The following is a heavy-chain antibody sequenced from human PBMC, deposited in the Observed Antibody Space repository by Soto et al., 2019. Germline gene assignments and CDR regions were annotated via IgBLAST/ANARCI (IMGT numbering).Heavy chain of an antibody. J-gene: IGHJ5*02. CDR1: GASISSADYF. D-gene: IGHD3-9*01. Sequence: QVQLQESGPGLVKPSQTLSLTCTVSGASISSADYFWSWIRQPPGPGLEWIGYIYYSGNIFYNPSPKIRGTISVNTSKHPFSLKLTSVTAADTAVYYCARQRSVYFARPGDWLDPWGQGTLVTVSS. CDR2: IYYSGNI. V-gene: IGHV4-30-4*01. CDR3: ARQRSVYFARPGDWLDP.